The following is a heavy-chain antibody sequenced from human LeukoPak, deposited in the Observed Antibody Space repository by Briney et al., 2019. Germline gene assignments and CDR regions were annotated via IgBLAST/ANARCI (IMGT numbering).Heavy chain of an antibody. J-gene: IGHJ4*02. CDR3: ARTVPFNGGWRATFDF. D-gene: IGHD6-19*01. CDR2: IHHIGST. V-gene: IGHV4-39*01. CDR1: GDSSSGHSYF. Sequence: SDTLSLTCTVSGDSSSGHSYFWGWLRQAPGKGLERIGNIHHIGSTYYNPSLKSRAAISVDTSTKQFSLKLTSVTAADTAVYYCARTVPFNGGWRATFDFWGQRKLVTVSS.